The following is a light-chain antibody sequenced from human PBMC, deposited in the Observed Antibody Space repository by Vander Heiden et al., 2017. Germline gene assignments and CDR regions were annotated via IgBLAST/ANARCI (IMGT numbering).Light chain of an antibody. CDR3: TSYSSSSTPVV. Sequence: HSALTQPAPVSGSPGQSLTISCTGTTSDVGAFNYVSWYQQHPGKAPRLLIYDVTTRPSGVSGRFSGSKSGITASLTISGLQAEDEADYYCTSYSSSSTPVVFGGGTKLTVL. CDR1: TSDVGAFNY. V-gene: IGLV2-14*03. J-gene: IGLJ2*01. CDR2: DVT.